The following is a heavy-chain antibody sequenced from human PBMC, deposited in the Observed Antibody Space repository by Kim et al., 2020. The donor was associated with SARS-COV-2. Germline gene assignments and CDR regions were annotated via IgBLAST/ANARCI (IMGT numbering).Heavy chain of an antibody. V-gene: IGHV4-39*01. Sequence: NPSLKSRVTISVDTSKNQFSLRLSSVTAADTAVYYCASGSSTAYYYGMDVWGQGTTVTVSS. CDR3: ASGSSTAYYYGMDV. D-gene: IGHD2-2*01. J-gene: IGHJ6*02.